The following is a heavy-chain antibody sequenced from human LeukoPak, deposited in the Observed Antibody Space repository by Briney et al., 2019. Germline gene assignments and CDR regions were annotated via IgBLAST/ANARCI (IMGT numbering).Heavy chain of an antibody. CDR1: GGSISPYY. J-gene: IGHJ3*02. CDR3: ARDWDLGDCSGGDCTHDAFDI. Sequence: PSETLSLTCIVSGGSISPYYWSWIRQPAGKGLEWIGRIYTSGSTNYTNYNPSLKSRVTMSADTSKNHFSLKLSSVTAVDTAVYYCARDWDLGDCSGGDCTHDAFDIWGQGTMVTVSS. D-gene: IGHD2-15*01. CDR2: IYTSGSTNYT. V-gene: IGHV4-4*07.